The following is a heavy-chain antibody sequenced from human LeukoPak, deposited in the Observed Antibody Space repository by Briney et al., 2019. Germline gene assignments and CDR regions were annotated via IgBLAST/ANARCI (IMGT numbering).Heavy chain of an antibody. Sequence: GGSLRLSCAASGFTFDDYAMHWVRQAPGKGLGWVSLISGDGGSTYYADSVKGRFTISRDNSKNSLYLQMNSLRTEDTALYYCARALWFGELSNYYGMDVWGQGTTVTVSS. CDR1: GFTFDDYA. CDR2: ISGDGGST. V-gene: IGHV3-43*02. D-gene: IGHD3-10*01. CDR3: ARALWFGELSNYYGMDV. J-gene: IGHJ6*02.